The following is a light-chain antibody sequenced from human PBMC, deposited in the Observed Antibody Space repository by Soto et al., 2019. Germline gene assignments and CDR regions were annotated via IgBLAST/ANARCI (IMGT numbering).Light chain of an antibody. CDR1: QTISSW. CDR2: KAS. CDR3: PHSTSYSEA. Sequence: DIKMNQSPSTLSGYVGDRVTITCRASQTISSWLAWYQQKPGKAPKLLIYKASTLKSGVPSRFSGSGSGTEFTLTISSLQPDDFAPYYCPHSTSYSEAFGQGAKVDIK. V-gene: IGKV1-5*03. J-gene: IGKJ1*01.